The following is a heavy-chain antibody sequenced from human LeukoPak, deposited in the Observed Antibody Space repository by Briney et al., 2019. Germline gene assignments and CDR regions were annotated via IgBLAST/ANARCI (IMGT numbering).Heavy chain of an antibody. V-gene: IGHV4-38-2*02. CDR2: IYHSGST. CDR1: GYSISSGYY. D-gene: IGHD6-19*01. J-gene: IGHJ4*02. Sequence: PSETLSLTCTVCGYSISSGYYWGWIRQPPGKGLEWIGSIYHSGSTYYNPSLKSRLTISVDTSKNQFSLKLSSVTAADTAVYYCARGQQWLEVDYWGQGTLVTVSS. CDR3: ARGQQWLEVDY.